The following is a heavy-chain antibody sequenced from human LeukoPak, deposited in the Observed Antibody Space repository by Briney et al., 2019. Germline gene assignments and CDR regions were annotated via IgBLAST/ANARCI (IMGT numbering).Heavy chain of an antibody. V-gene: IGHV3-48*04. CDR1: VFTFSDYS. CDR2: ISSSSGTI. CDR3: ARESGEDIVVVVAATSYGMDV. D-gene: IGHD2-15*01. Sequence: GGSLRLSCAASVFTFSDYSVNWVRQAPGKGLEWISYISSSSGTIYYADSVKGRFTISRDNAKNSLYLQMSSLRAEDTAVYYCARESGEDIVVVVAATSYGMDVWGQGTTVTVSS. J-gene: IGHJ6*02.